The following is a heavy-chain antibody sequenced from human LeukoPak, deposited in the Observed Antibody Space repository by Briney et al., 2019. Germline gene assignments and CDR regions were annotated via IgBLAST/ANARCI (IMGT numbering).Heavy chain of an antibody. V-gene: IGHV3-23*01. CDR3: AKLARYGDSDY. D-gene: IGHD4-17*01. Sequence: SGGSLRLSCAASGFTFNNYAMSWVRQAPGKGLEWVSALSGSADGIYYADSVKGRFTISRDNSQNTLYLQMNSLRAEDTAVYYCAKLARYGDSDYWGQGTLVTVSS. J-gene: IGHJ4*02. CDR2: LSGSADGI. CDR1: GFTFNNYA.